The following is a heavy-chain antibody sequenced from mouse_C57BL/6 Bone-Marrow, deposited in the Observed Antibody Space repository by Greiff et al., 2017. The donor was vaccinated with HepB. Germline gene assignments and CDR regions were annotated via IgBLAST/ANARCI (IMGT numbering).Heavy chain of an antibody. J-gene: IGHJ2*01. V-gene: IGHV14-1*01. CDR3: NTAPFYCGNLGDFDY. Sequence: EVLLVESGAELVRPGASVKLSCTASGFNIKDYYMHWVKQRPEQGLEWIGRIDPEAGDTEYAPKFQGKATMTADTSSNTAYLQLSSLTSEDTAVYYCNTAPFYCGNLGDFDYWGQGTTLTVSS. CDR2: IDPEAGDT. D-gene: IGHD2-1*01. CDR1: GFNIKDYY.